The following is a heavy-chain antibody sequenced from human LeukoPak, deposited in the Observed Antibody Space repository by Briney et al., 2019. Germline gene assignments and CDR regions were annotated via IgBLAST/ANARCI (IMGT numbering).Heavy chain of an antibody. CDR1: GYTFTDYY. Sequence: ASVRVSCKASGYTFTDYYMHWVRQAPGQGLEWMGWINPNSGGTNYAQKFQGRVTMTRDSSISTAYMELNRLKSDDTAVYYCAAFGGQWLIRGDYAFDIWGQGTMVTVSS. CDR3: AAFGGQWLIRGDYAFDI. V-gene: IGHV1-2*02. CDR2: INPNSGGT. J-gene: IGHJ3*02. D-gene: IGHD6-19*01.